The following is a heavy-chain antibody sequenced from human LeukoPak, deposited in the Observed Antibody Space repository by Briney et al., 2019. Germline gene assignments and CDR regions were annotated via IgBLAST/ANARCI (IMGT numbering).Heavy chain of an antibody. V-gene: IGHV1-69*04. CDR1: GGTFTNYD. CDR2: IIPIVGIT. D-gene: IGHD3-22*01. CDR3: TGPDTYYYDNTGLFFAFHI. J-gene: IGHJ3*02. Sequence: SVKVSCKASGGTFTNYDFSWVRQAPGQGLEWMGRIIPIVGITNYAQKVRGRVTITADKFTSTAYMELSSLRSEDTAVYYCTGPDTYYYDNTGLFFAFHIWGEGTMVTVSS.